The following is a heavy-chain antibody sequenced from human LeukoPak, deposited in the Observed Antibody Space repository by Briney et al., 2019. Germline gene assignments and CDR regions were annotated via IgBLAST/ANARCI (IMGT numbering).Heavy chain of an antibody. CDR3: ARSGPYSSSYPFDY. Sequence: SETLSLTCTVSGGSISSYYWSWIRQPPGKGLEWIGYIYYSGSTNYNPSLKSRVTISVDTSKNQFSLKLSSVTAADTAVYYCARSGPYSSSYPFDYWGQGALVTVSS. J-gene: IGHJ4*02. CDR2: IYYSGST. D-gene: IGHD6-6*01. V-gene: IGHV4-59*01. CDR1: GGSISSYY.